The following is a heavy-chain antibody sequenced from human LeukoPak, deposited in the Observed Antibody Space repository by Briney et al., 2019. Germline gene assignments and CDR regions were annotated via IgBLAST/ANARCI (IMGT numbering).Heavy chain of an antibody. CDR1: GFTFSSYN. D-gene: IGHD3-22*01. CDR3: ARDRYYYDSRGYSLDY. Sequence: PGGSLRLSCAASGFTFSSYNMNWVRQAPGKGLEGVSSISSSSGYIYYADSVKGRFTISRDNAKNSPYLQMNSLKAEDTAVYYCARDRYYYDSRGYSLDYWGQGTLVTVSS. J-gene: IGHJ4*02. V-gene: IGHV3-21*01. CDR2: ISSSSGYI.